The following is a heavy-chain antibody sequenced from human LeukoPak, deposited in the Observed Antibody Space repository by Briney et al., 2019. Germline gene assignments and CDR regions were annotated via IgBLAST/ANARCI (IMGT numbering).Heavy chain of an antibody. J-gene: IGHJ4*02. V-gene: IGHV5-51*01. CDR3: ASLAVADPGEYDY. CDR2: IYPGDSDT. CDR1: GYRFTSYW. D-gene: IGHD6-19*01. Sequence: GESLKVSCKGSGYRFTSYWIGWVRQMPGKGLEWMGIIYPGDSDTRYSPSFQGQVTISADKSINTAYLQWSSLKASDTAMYYCASLAVADPGEYDYWGQGTLVTVSS.